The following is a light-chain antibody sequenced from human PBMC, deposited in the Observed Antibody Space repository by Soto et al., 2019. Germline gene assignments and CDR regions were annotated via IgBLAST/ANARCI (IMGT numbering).Light chain of an antibody. J-gene: IGLJ1*01. Sequence: QSALTQPASVSGSPGQSITISCTGTSSNVGSYKLVSWYQQHPGKAPKLMIFEVTYRPSGVSHRFSASKSGNTASLTISGLQAGDEADYYCISYTGSSTSYVFGTGTKLTVL. CDR3: ISYTGSSTSYV. CDR1: SSNVGSYKL. CDR2: EVT. V-gene: IGLV2-14*02.